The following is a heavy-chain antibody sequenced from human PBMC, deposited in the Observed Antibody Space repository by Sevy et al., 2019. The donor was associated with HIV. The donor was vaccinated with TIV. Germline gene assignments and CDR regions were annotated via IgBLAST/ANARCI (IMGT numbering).Heavy chain of an antibody. J-gene: IGHJ3*02. V-gene: IGHV1-2*06. Sequence: ASVKVSCKATGYMFSDYNMHWVRQAPGQGLEWMALINPNSGVTIYAQKFRGRVSLTRDTSMTTAYMELSALTSDDTAVYYCVREDNNAPRTLLSFDIWGQGTMVTVSS. D-gene: IGHD1-20*01. CDR1: GYMFSDYN. CDR2: INPNSGVT. CDR3: VREDNNAPRTLLSFDI.